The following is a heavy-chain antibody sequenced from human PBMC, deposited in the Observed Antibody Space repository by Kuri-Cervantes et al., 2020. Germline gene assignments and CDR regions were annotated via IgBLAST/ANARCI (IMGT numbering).Heavy chain of an antibody. V-gene: IGHV3-30-3*01. CDR1: GFTFSSYA. D-gene: IGHD2-2*01. CDR3: ARDSTDIVVVPAAIVGRNGYFGYYYYGMDV. Sequence: GGSLRLSCAASGFTFSSYAMHWVRQAPGKGLEWVAVISYDGSNKYYADSVKGRFTISRDNSKNTLYLQMNSLRAEDTAVYYCARDSTDIVVVPAAIVGRNGYFGYYYYGMDVWGQGTTVTVSS. CDR2: ISYDGSNK. J-gene: IGHJ6*02.